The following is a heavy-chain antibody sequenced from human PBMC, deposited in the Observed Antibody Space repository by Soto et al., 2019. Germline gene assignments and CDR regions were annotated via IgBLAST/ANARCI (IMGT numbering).Heavy chain of an antibody. V-gene: IGHV4-31*03. J-gene: IGHJ3*02. Sequence: PSETLSLTCTVSGGSISSGGYYWNWIRQHPGKGLEWIGYIFHSGSTYYNPSLKSRVTISVDTSKNQFSLKLSSVTAADTAVYYCARVIKDYYDSSGYLYTFDIWGQGTMVTVSS. CDR3: ARVIKDYYDSSGYLYTFDI. CDR1: GGSISSGGYY. D-gene: IGHD3-22*01. CDR2: IFHSGST.